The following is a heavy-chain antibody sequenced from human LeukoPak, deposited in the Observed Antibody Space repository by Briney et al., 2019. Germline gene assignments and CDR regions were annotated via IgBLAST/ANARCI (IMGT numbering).Heavy chain of an antibody. Sequence: TGGSLRPSCAASGFTFSSYDRTWVRQAPGRGLEWVSSIRPSGDNTYYGDSVKGRFTISRDNSKNTVYLQTNNMRVDDTAVYYCARVAGWHWFDPWGQGTLVTVSS. CDR3: ARVAGWHWFDP. CDR1: GFTFSSYD. J-gene: IGHJ5*02. CDR2: IRPSGDNT. D-gene: IGHD6-19*01. V-gene: IGHV3-23*01.